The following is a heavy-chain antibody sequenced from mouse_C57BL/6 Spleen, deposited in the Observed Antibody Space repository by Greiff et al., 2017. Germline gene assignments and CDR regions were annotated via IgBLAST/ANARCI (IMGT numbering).Heavy chain of an antibody. D-gene: IGHD1-3*01. J-gene: IGHJ3*01. CDR1: GYTFTSYW. Sequence: QVQLQQPGAELVRPGTSVKLSCKASGYTFTSYWMHWVKQRPGQGLEWIGVIDPSDSYTNYNQKFKGKATLTVDTSSSTAYMQLSSLTSEDSAVYYCASRELNYDWFAYWGQGTLVTVSA. CDR3: ASRELNYDWFAY. V-gene: IGHV1-59*01. CDR2: IDPSDSYT.